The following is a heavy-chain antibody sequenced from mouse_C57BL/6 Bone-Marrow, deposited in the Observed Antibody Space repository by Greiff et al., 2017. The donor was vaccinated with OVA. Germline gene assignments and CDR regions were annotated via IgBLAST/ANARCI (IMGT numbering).Heavy chain of an antibody. CDR3: TEITTVVAKAY. V-gene: IGHV14-4*01. CDR2: IDPENGDT. D-gene: IGHD1-1*01. CDR1: GFNIKDDY. J-gene: IGHJ3*01. Sequence: EVKLQQSGAELVRPGASVKLSCTASGFNIKDDYMHWVKQRPEQGLEWIGWIDPENGDTEYASKFQGKATITADTSSNTAYLQLSSLTSEDTAVYYCTEITTVVAKAYWGQGTLVTVSA.